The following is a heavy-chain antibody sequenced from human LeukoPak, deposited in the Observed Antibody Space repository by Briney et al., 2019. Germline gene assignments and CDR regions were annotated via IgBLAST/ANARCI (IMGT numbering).Heavy chain of an antibody. CDR2: IYSGGST. CDR3: CSPYFDY. CDR1: GFTFSSTY. J-gene: IGHJ4*02. V-gene: IGHV3-66*01. Sequence: PGGSLRLSCAASGFTFSSTYMSWVRQAAGKGLEWVSVIYSGGSTYYADSVKGRFTIARDNSKNTLYPQMNSLRVEDTAVYYCCSPYFDYWGQGTLVTVSS.